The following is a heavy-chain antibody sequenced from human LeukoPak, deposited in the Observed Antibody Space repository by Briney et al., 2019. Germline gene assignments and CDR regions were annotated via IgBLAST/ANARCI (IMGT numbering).Heavy chain of an antibody. D-gene: IGHD4-23*01. Sequence: ASVKVSCKASGYTFTGYYMHWVRQAPGQGLEWMGWINPNSGGTNYAQKFQGRVTMTRDTSISTAYMELSRLRSDDTAVYYCARASPPRWSSRGFDPWGQGTLVTVSS. V-gene: IGHV1-2*02. CDR2: INPNSGGT. CDR3: ARASPPRWSSRGFDP. CDR1: GYTFTGYY. J-gene: IGHJ5*02.